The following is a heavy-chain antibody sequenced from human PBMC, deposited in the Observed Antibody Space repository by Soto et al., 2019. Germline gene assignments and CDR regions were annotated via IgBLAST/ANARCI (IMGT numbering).Heavy chain of an antibody. V-gene: IGHV4-31*03. CDR1: GGSISSGGYY. CDR3: ARGLYYDDFRGYHFDY. CDR2: IYYNGST. D-gene: IGHD3-22*01. J-gene: IGHJ4*02. Sequence: SETLSLTCTVSGGSISSGGYYWSWIRQHPGKGWEWIGYIYYNGSTSYNPSLESRLTISIDTSKNQCSLRLSSVIAADTAAYYCARGLYYDDFRGYHFDYWGQGTPVTVSS.